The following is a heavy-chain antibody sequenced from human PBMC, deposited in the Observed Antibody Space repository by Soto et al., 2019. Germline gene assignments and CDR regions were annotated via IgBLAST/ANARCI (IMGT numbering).Heavy chain of an antibody. CDR3: ASIRGVIEYYGMDV. J-gene: IGHJ6*02. CDR2: IIPVFGTA. V-gene: IGHV1-69*13. CDR1: GGTFSSYA. D-gene: IGHD3-10*01. Sequence: SVKVSCKASGGTFSSYAISWVRQAPGQGLEWMGGIIPVFGTANYAQKFQGRVTITADESTSTAYMELSSLRSEDTAVYYCASIRGVIEYYGMDVWGQGTTVTVSS.